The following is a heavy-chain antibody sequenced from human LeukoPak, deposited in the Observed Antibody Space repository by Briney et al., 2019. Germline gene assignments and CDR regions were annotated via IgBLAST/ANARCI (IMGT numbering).Heavy chain of an antibody. D-gene: IGHD3-22*01. CDR2: ISGSGDST. CDR3: VRDSDRRSDY. V-gene: IGHV3-23*01. J-gene: IGHJ4*02. CDR1: GFTFSSYA. Sequence: PGGSLRLSCAASGFTFSSYAISWVRQTPGKGLEWVSVISGSGDSTYYADSVKGRFTMSRDNSKNTLYLQMNSLRAEDTAVYYCVRDSDRRSDYWGQGTLVTVSS.